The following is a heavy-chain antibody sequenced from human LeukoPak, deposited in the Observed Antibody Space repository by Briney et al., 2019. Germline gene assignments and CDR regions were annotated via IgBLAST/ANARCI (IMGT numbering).Heavy chain of an antibody. Sequence: GGCLRLSCAASGFTFSTYWMHWVRQAPGKRLVWVARIRPEGTTTAYADSVKGRFTISRDNAKNTLFLQMNSLSAEDTAVYYCARDLDWILFDYWGQGTLVTVSS. CDR3: ARDLDWILFDY. V-gene: IGHV3-74*03. CDR1: GFTFSTYW. D-gene: IGHD3-9*01. CDR2: IRPEGTTT. J-gene: IGHJ4*02.